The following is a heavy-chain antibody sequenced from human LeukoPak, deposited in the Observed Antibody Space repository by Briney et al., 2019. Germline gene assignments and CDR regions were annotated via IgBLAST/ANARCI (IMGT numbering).Heavy chain of an antibody. CDR2: ISSSSSYI. V-gene: IGHV3-11*06. D-gene: IGHD6-13*01. Sequence: GGSLRLSCAASGFTFSDYYMSWIRQAPGKGLEWVSSISSSSSYIYYADSVKGRFTISRDNAKNSLYLQMNSLRAEDTAVYYCARVPLAAGNYYFDYWGQGTLVTVSS. J-gene: IGHJ4*02. CDR3: ARVPLAAGNYYFDY. CDR1: GFTFSDYY.